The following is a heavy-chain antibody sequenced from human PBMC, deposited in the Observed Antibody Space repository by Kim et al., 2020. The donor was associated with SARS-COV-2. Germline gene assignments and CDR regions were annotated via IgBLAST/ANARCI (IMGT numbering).Heavy chain of an antibody. CDR3: ARDGEGVVPWSPYHATQRGGMDV. J-gene: IGHJ6*02. CDR1: GGTFSSYT. D-gene: IGHD3-3*01. CDR2: IIPILGIA. V-gene: IGHV1-69*04. Sequence: SVKVSCKASGGTFSSYTISWVRQAPGQGLEWMGRIIPILGIANYAQKFQGRVTITADKSTSTAYMELSSLRSEDTAVYYCARDGEGVVPWSPYHATQRGGMDVWGQGTTVTVSS.